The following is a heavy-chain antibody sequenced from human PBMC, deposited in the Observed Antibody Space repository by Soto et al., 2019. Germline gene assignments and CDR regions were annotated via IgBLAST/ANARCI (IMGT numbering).Heavy chain of an antibody. CDR2: ISYDGSNK. V-gene: IGHV3-30-3*01. CDR3: VGSVISRGGGDSSFDY. Sequence: QVQLVESGGGVVQPGRSLRLSCAASGFTFSSYAMHWVRQAPGKGLEWVAVISYDGSNKYYADSVKGRFTISRDNSKSTLYLLLNRLRAEDTSVYYCVGSVISRGGGDSSFDYWGQGTLVTVSS. D-gene: IGHD2-21*02. J-gene: IGHJ4*02. CDR1: GFTFSSYA.